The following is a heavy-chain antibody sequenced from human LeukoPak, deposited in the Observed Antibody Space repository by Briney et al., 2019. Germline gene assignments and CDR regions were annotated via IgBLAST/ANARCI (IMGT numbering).Heavy chain of an antibody. CDR1: GGSISSSSYY. CDR3: AVLLWFGELLSSSDY. D-gene: IGHD3-10*01. J-gene: IGHJ4*02. Sequence: SETLSLTCTVSGGSISSSSYYWGWIRQPPGKGLEWIGSIYYSGSTYYNPSLKSRVTISVDTSKNQFSLKLSSVTAADTAVYYCAVLLWFGELLSSSDYWGQGTLVTVSS. CDR2: IYYSGST. V-gene: IGHV4-39*01.